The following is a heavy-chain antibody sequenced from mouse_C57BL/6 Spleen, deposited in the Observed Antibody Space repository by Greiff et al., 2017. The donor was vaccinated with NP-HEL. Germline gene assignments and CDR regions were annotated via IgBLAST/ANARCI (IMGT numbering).Heavy chain of an antibody. CDR1: GYTFTDYN. CDR3: ARYGNYPGWFAY. D-gene: IGHD2-1*01. CDR2: INPNNGGT. J-gene: IGHJ3*01. Sequence: VQLKQSGPELVKPGASVKIPCKASGYTFTDYNMDWVKQSHGKSLEWIGDINPNNGGTIYNQKFKGKATLTVDKSSSTAYMELRSLTSEDTAVYYCARYGNYPGWFAYWGQGTLVTVSA. V-gene: IGHV1-18*01.